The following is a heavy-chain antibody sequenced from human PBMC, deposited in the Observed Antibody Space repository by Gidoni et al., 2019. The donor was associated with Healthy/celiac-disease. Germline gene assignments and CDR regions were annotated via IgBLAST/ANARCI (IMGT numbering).Heavy chain of an antibody. J-gene: IGHJ4*02. CDR3: ARDHYYDSSGYIDY. CDR2: IWYDGSNK. D-gene: IGHD3-22*01. Sequence: QVQLVESGGGVVQPGRYLRLSCASSGFTFSSYGMHWVRKAPDKGMEWVAVIWYDGSNKYYADSVKGRFTISRDNSKKTLYLQMNSLRAEDTAVYYCARDHYYDSSGYIDYWGQGTLVTVSS. CDR1: GFTFSSYG. V-gene: IGHV3-33*01.